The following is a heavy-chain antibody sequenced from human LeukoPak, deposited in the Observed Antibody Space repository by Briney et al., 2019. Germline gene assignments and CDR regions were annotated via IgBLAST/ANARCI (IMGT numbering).Heavy chain of an antibody. V-gene: IGHV4-59*01. D-gene: IGHD3-22*01. J-gene: IGHJ3*02. Sequence: SETLSLTCTVSGGSISSYYWSWIRQPPGKGLEWIGYIYYSGSTNYNPSLKSRVTISVDTSKNQFSLKLSSVTAADTAVYYCAREGRYYDSSGFPDAFDIWGQGTMVTVSS. CDR1: GGSISSYY. CDR3: AREGRYYDSSGFPDAFDI. CDR2: IYYSGST.